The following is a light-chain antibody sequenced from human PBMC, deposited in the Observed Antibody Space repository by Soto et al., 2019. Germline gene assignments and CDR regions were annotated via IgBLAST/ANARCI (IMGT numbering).Light chain of an antibody. CDR3: QQYNSYVWT. V-gene: IGKV1-5*01. Sequence: DIQMTQSPSTLSASVGDRVTITCRASQSISSWLAWYQQKPGKAPKLLICDASSLESGVPSRFSGSGSGTDFTLTISSLQPDDFATYYCQQYNSYVWTFGQGTKVEIK. CDR2: DAS. J-gene: IGKJ1*01. CDR1: QSISSW.